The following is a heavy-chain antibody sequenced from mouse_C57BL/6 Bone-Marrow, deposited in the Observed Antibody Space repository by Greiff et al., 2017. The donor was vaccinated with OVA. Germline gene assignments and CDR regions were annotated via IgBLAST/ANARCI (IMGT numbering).Heavy chain of an antibody. V-gene: IGHV1-63*01. CDR1: GYTFTNYW. J-gene: IGHJ2*01. Sequence: VQLQQSGAELVRPGTSVKMSCKASGYTFTNYWIGWAKQRPGHGLEWIGDIYPGGGYTNYNEKFKGKATLTADKSSSTAYMQFSSLTSEDSAIYYCARKGYGSFDYWGKGTTLTVSS. D-gene: IGHD1-1*01. CDR2: IYPGGGYT. CDR3: ARKGYGSFDY.